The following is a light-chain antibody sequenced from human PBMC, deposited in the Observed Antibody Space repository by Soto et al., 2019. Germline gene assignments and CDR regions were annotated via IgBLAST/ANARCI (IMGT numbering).Light chain of an antibody. CDR2: GAS. V-gene: IGKV3-15*01. J-gene: IGKJ4*01. CDR1: QSVSSN. Sequence: EIVLTQSPATLSVSPGERATLSCRASQSVSSNLAWYQQKPGQAPRLLMFGASTRATNIPARFSGSGSGTEFTLTISSLQSEDFAVYYCQQYFNWPPLTFGGGIKVENK. CDR3: QQYFNWPPLT.